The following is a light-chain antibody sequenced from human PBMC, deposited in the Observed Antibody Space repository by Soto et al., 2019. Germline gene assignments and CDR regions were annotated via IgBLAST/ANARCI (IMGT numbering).Light chain of an antibody. CDR3: SSFTTTSTNVI. CDR1: SSDVGSFPY. CDR2: EVS. Sequence: QSVLTQPASVSGSPGQSITISCTGTSSDVGSFPYVSWYQQHPGSAPKLLIYEVSDRPSGISDRFSGSKSGNTATLTISGLQSEDDAYYYCSSFTTTSTNVIFGGGTQLTVL. V-gene: IGLV2-14*03. J-gene: IGLJ2*01.